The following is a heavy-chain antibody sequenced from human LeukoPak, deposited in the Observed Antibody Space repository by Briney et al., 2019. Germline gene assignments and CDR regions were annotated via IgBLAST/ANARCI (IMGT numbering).Heavy chain of an antibody. CDR2: IRYDGSNK. Sequence: PGGSLRLSCAASGFTSSSYSMNWVRQAPGKGLEWVAFIRYDGSNKYYADSVKGRFTISRDNSKSTLYLQMNSLRAEDTAVYYCAKEVMRASSSFRWFDPWGQGTLVTVSS. CDR1: GFTSSSYS. CDR3: AKEVMRASSSFRWFDP. J-gene: IGHJ5*02. V-gene: IGHV3-30*02. D-gene: IGHD6-13*01.